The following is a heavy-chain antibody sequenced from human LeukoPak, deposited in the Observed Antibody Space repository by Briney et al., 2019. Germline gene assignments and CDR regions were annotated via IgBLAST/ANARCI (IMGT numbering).Heavy chain of an antibody. Sequence: GGFLRLSCAASGFIFSDYYMSWIRQAPGKGLEWISYISTTSGFTKYADSVKGRFIISRDNAKDTLYLQMNSLGVDDTAVYYCARDRYYDSSGYYGGSDFDYWGQGTLVTVSS. J-gene: IGHJ4*02. CDR3: ARDRYYDSSGYYGGSDFDY. D-gene: IGHD3-22*01. CDR1: GFIFSDYY. V-gene: IGHV3-11*06. CDR2: ISTTSGFT.